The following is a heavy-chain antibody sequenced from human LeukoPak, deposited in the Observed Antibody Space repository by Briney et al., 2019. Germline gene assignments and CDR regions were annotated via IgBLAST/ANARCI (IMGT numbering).Heavy chain of an antibody. Sequence: ASVKVSCKASGYTFTSYGISWVRQAPGQGLEWMGWISAYNGNTNYAQKLQGRVTMTTDTSTSTAYMELRSLRSDDTAVYYCARLPYYYDSSGYYYEYYFDYWGQGTLATVSS. D-gene: IGHD3-22*01. V-gene: IGHV1-18*01. CDR1: GYTFTSYG. CDR3: ARLPYYYDSSGYYYEYYFDY. J-gene: IGHJ4*02. CDR2: ISAYNGNT.